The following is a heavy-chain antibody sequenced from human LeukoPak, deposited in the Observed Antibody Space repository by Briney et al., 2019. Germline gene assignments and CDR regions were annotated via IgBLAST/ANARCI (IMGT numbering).Heavy chain of an antibody. J-gene: IGHJ4*02. CDR2: ISGSGGST. CDR1: GFTFSSYA. Sequence: GGSLGLSCAASGFTFSSYAMSWVRQAPGKGLEWVSAISGSGGSTYYADSVKGRFTISRDNSKNTLYLQMNSLRAEDTAVYYCAKPNYDFWSGYPDYWGQGTLVTVSS. CDR3: AKPNYDFWSGYPDY. V-gene: IGHV3-23*01. D-gene: IGHD3-3*01.